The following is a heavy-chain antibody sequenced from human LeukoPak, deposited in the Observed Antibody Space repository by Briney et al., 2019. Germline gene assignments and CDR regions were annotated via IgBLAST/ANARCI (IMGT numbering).Heavy chain of an antibody. CDR3: ARDIAGGSITIFGVVLSNWFDP. CDR1: GGSISSGSYY. D-gene: IGHD3-3*01. V-gene: IGHV4-61*02. Sequence: SQTLSLTCTVSGGSISSGSYYWSWIRQPAGKGLEWIGRIYTSGSANYNPPLKSRVTISVDTSKNQFSLKLSSVTAADTAVYYCARDIAGGSITIFGVVLSNWFDPWGQGTLVTVSS. CDR2: IYTSGSA. J-gene: IGHJ5*02.